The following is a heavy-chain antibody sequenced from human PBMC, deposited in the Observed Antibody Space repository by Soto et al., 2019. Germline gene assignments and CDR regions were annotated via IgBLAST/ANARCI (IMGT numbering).Heavy chain of an antibody. CDR3: AKDVHHYYYVRPPDFDY. J-gene: IGHJ4*02. CDR1: GFTFSTYG. Sequence: GGSLRLSCAASGFTFSTYGMPWVRQAPGKGLEWVAVISYDGSNKYYADSVKGRFTISRDNSKNTLYLQMNSLRAEDTAVYYCAKDVHHYYYVRPPDFDYWGQGTLVTSPQ. D-gene: IGHD3-10*02. V-gene: IGHV3-30*18. CDR2: ISYDGSNK.